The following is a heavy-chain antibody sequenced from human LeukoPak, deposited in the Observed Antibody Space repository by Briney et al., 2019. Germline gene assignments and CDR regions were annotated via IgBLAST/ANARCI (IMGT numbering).Heavy chain of an antibody. V-gene: IGHV3-30*18. CDR3: AKSHHYYDSSGYYSTGFDY. CDR1: GFTFSSYG. D-gene: IGHD3-22*01. Sequence: GGSLRLSCAASGFTFSSYGVHWVRQAPGKGLEWVAVISYDGSDKSYADSVKGRFTISRDNSKNTLFLQMNGLRAEDTAVYYCAKSHHYYDSSGYYSTGFDYWGQGTLVTVSS. CDR2: ISYDGSDK. J-gene: IGHJ4*02.